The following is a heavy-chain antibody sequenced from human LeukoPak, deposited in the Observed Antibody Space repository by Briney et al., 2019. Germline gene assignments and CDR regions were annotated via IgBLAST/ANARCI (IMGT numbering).Heavy chain of an antibody. CDR1: GYTFTSYG. CDR2: ISACNGNT. V-gene: IGHV1-18*04. CDR3: ARAGDSVLLWFGELFDAFDI. D-gene: IGHD3-10*01. Sequence: ASVKVSCKASGYTFTSYGIGWVRQAPGQGLEWMGWISACNGNTNYAQKLQGRVTMTTDTSTSTAYMELRSLRSDDTAVYYCARAGDSVLLWFGELFDAFDIWGQGTLVTVSS. J-gene: IGHJ3*02.